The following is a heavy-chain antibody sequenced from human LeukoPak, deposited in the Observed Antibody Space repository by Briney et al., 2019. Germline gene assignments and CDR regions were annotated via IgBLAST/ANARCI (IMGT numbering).Heavy chain of an antibody. V-gene: IGHV3-23*01. D-gene: IGHD3-9*01. J-gene: IGHJ4*02. CDR2: ISGSGGST. CDR3: AKAYLHYDILTGSDY. CDR1: GFTFSSYA. Sequence: GGSLRLSCAASGFTFSSYAMSWVRQAPGKGLEWVSAISGSGGSTYYADSVKGRFTISRDNSKNTLYLQMNSLRAEDTAVYCCAKAYLHYDILTGSDYWGQGTLVTVSS.